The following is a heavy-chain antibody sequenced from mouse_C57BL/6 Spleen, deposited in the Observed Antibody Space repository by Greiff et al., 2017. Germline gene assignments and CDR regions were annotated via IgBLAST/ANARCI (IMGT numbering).Heavy chain of an antibody. D-gene: IGHD4-1*01. CDR2: ISDGGSYT. J-gene: IGHJ3*01. CDR3: AREGDWDWFAY. Sequence: EVMLVESGGGLVKPGGSLKLSCAASGFTFSSYAMSWVRQTPEKRLEWVATISDGGSYTYYPDNVKGRFTISRDNAKNNLYLQMSHLKSEDTAMYYCAREGDWDWFAYWGQGTLVTVSA. V-gene: IGHV5-4*01. CDR1: GFTFSSYA.